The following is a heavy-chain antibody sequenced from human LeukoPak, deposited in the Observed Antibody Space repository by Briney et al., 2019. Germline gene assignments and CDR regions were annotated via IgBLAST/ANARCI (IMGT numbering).Heavy chain of an antibody. CDR2: INHSGST. J-gene: IGHJ4*02. CDR1: GGSFSGYY. Sequence: SETLSLTCAVYGGSFSGYYCSWIRQPPGKGLEWIGEINHSGSTNYNPSLKSRVTISVDTSKNQFSLKLSSVTSADTAVYYCARGRYCSSTRCYQSHWGQGTLVTVSS. D-gene: IGHD2-2*01. V-gene: IGHV4-34*01. CDR3: ARGRYCSSTRCYQSH.